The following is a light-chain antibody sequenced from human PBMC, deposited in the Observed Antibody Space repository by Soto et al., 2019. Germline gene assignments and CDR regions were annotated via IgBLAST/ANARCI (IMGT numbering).Light chain of an antibody. J-gene: IGLJ2*01. V-gene: IGLV2-11*02. CDR1: SSYVGGYNY. CDR3: CSYAGSYTVL. CDR2: DVS. Sequence: HSALTQPRSVSGSPGQSVTISCTGTSSYVGGYNYVSWYQQHPGKAPKLMIYDVSKRPSGVPDRFSGSKSGNTASLTISGLQAEDEADYYCCSYAGSYTVLFGGGTKLTVL.